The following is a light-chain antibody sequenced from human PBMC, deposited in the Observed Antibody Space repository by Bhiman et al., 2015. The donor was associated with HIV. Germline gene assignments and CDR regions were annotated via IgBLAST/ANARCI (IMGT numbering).Light chain of an antibody. CDR2: GNT. J-gene: IGLJ1*01. CDR3: AAWDDSLSGPDV. CDR1: SSNIGGNYD. Sequence: QSVLTQPPSVSGAPGQRVTISCTGSSSNIGGNYDVHWYQQLPGTAPKLLFYGNTNRPSGVPDRFSGSKSGTSASLAISGLRSEDEADYYCAAWDDSLSGPDVFGTGTKVTVL. V-gene: IGLV1-50*01.